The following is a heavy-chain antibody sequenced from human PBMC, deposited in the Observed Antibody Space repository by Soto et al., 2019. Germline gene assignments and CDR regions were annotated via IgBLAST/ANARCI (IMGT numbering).Heavy chain of an antibody. CDR3: ARGTMLRGPGYYYAMDV. J-gene: IGHJ6*02. CDR2: IYNSGSS. D-gene: IGHD3-10*01. CDR1: GDSISRNGYF. Sequence: SETLSLTCTVSGDSISRNGYFWTWIRQHPGKGLEWIGYIYNSGSSYYNPSLKSRVIISVDTSKNHFSLNLTAVTAADTAVYYCARGTMLRGPGYYYAMDVWGQGTTVTVSS. V-gene: IGHV4-31*03.